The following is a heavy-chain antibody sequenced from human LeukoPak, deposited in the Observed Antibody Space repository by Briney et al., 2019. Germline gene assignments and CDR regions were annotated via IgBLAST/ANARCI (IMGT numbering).Heavy chain of an antibody. V-gene: IGHV1-46*01. CDR2: INPGGGRT. J-gene: IGHJ3*02. CDR1: GYTFTSYY. D-gene: IGHD6-13*01. Sequence: ASAKVSCKASGYTFTSYYMHWVRQAPGQGLEWMGIINPGGGRTSYAQKFQGRVTMTRDMSTSTVYMELSSLRSEDTAVYYCARAGGEAAAAIDAFDIWGQGTMVTVSS. CDR3: ARAGGEAAAAIDAFDI.